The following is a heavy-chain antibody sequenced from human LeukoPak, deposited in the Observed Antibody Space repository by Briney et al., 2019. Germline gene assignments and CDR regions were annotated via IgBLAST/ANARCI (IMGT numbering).Heavy chain of an antibody. V-gene: IGHV5-51*01. CDR3: VRSPRDAYHDAFDV. CDR1: GYTFTTYW. J-gene: IGHJ3*01. Sequence: GESLKISCKGSGYTFTTYWIGWVRQMPGKGLEWVGIIYPGDSETRYSPSFQGQVTISADKSITTAYLQWSSLQASDTAMYYCVRSPRDAYHDAFDVWGHGTMVTVSS. CDR2: IYPGDSET. D-gene: IGHD5-24*01.